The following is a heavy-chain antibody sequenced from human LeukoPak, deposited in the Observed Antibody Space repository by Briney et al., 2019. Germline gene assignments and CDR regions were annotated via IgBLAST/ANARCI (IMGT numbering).Heavy chain of an antibody. CDR3: AKGPMYYYDTVGAFDI. CDR2: ISVSGGST. D-gene: IGHD3-22*01. J-gene: IGHJ3*02. CDR1: GFTFSSYA. Sequence: QPGGSLRLSCAASGFTFSSYAMSWVRQAPGKGLEWVSAISVSGGSTYYADSVKGRFTISRDNSKNTLYLQMNSLRAEDTAVYYCAKGPMYYYDTVGAFDIWGQGTMVTVSS. V-gene: IGHV3-23*01.